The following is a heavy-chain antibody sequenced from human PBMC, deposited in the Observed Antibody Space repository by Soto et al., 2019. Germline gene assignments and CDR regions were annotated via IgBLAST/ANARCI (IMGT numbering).Heavy chain of an antibody. Sequence: QVQLVESGGGVVQPGRSLRLSCAASGFTFSSYAMHWVRQAPGKGLEWVAVISYDGSNKYYADSVKGRFTISRDNSKNTLYRQMNSLRAEDTAVYYCARDFRCCITYYYYGMDVWGQGTTVTVSS. CDR1: GFTFSSYA. CDR3: ARDFRCCITYYYYGMDV. J-gene: IGHJ6*02. V-gene: IGHV3-30-3*01. CDR2: ISYDGSNK. D-gene: IGHD1-20*01.